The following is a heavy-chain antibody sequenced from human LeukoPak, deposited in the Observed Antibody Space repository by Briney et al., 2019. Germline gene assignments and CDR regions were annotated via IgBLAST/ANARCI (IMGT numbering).Heavy chain of an antibody. V-gene: IGHV4-59*08. CDR3: ARQSSSTLNFDY. J-gene: IGHJ4*02. CDR2: TYDSGST. Sequence: PESLSLTCTVSGDSINSNYWSWIRQPPGRGLEWIGYTYDSGSTKVNPSLKSRVTISMDTSKNQISLRLSSVTAADTAVYYCARQSSSTLNFDYWGQGALVTVSS. CDR1: GDSINSNY.